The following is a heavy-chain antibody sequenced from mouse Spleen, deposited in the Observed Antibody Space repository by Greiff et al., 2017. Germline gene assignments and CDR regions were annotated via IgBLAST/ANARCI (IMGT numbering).Heavy chain of an antibody. V-gene: IGHV8-12*01. CDR1: GFSLSTSGMG. CDR3: ARGIYYDSWFAY. CDR2: IYWDDDK. Sequence: QVTLKESGPGILQSSQTLSLTCSFSGFSLSTSGMGVSWIRQPSGKGLEWLAHIYWDDDKRYNPSLKSRLTISKDTSRNQVFLKITSVDTADTATYYCARGIYYDSWFAYWGQGTLVTVSA. D-gene: IGHD2-4*01. J-gene: IGHJ3*01.